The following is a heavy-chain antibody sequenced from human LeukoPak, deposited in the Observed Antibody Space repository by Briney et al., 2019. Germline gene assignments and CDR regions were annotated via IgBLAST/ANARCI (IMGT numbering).Heavy chain of an antibody. V-gene: IGHV3-30*18. Sequence: GGPLRLSCAASGFTFSTYSMNWVRKAPGKGLEWVAVISYDATYKYYADSVKGRFTISRDNSRDTLYLQMNSLRPEDTAMYYCAKDPSRLLYYFEYWGQGTLVTVSS. CDR3: AKDPSRLLYYFEY. J-gene: IGHJ4*02. CDR1: GFTFSTYS. D-gene: IGHD2-15*01. CDR2: ISYDATYK.